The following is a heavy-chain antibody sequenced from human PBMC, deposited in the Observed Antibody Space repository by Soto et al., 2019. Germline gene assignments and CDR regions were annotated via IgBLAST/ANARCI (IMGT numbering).Heavy chain of an antibody. Sequence: QVQLVQSGAEVKKPGSSVKVSCKASGGTFSSYAISWVRQAPGQGLEWMGGIIPIFGTANYAQKFQGRVTIPAEDSEHTPYMGLSSLSWEDPAVYHWARVFYYYNSSGFDYWGQVTLVTASS. D-gene: IGHD3-22*01. J-gene: IGHJ4*02. CDR3: ARVFYYYNSSGFDY. V-gene: IGHV1-69*01. CDR1: GGTFSSYA. CDR2: IIPIFGTA.